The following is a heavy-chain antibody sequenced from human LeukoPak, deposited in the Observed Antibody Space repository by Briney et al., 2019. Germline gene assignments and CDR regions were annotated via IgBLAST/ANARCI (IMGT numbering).Heavy chain of an antibody. CDR3: ARSVVPAAIRAGFDY. Sequence: GRSLRLSCAASGFTFSSYSMNWVRQAPGKGLEWVSYISSSSNTIYYADSVKGRFTISRDNAKNSLFLQMNSLRAEDTAVYYCARSVVPAAIRAGFDYWGQGTLVTVSS. V-gene: IGHV3-48*04. D-gene: IGHD2-2*02. CDR2: ISSSSNTI. CDR1: GFTFSSYS. J-gene: IGHJ4*02.